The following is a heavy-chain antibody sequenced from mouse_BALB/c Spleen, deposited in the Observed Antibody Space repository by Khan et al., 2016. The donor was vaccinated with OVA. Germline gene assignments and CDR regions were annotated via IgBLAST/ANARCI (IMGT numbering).Heavy chain of an antibody. Sequence: QVQLQQSVPELVNPGASLKVSCKASGYTFTDYIIGWVKQSTRQGLEWTGDIFPGSGTPYYNEKFKDKATLTADKSSNTAYMQLSSLTSEDSAVYFCARGGYSVFAYWGQGTLVTVSA. CDR2: IFPGSGTP. CDR1: GYTFTDYI. J-gene: IGHJ3*01. D-gene: IGHD1-1*01. V-gene: IGHV1-77*01. CDR3: ARGGYSVFAY.